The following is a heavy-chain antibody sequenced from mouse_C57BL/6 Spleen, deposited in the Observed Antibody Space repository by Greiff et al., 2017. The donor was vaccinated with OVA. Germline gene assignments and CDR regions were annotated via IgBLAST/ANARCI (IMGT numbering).Heavy chain of an antibody. J-gene: IGHJ3*01. D-gene: IGHD2-2*01. CDR3: ARLGGYDEFAY. Sequence: QVQLQQSGAELVRPGTSVKMSCKASGYTFTNYWIGWAKQRPGHGLEWIGDIYPGGGYTNYNEKFKGKATLTADKSSSTAYMQFSSLTSEDSAIYYCARLGGYDEFAYWGQGTLVTVSA. V-gene: IGHV1-63*01. CDR2: IYPGGGYT. CDR1: GYTFTNYW.